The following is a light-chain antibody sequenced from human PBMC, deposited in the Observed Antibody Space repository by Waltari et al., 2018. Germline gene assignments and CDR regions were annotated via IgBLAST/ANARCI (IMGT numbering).Light chain of an antibody. CDR2: GTS. CDR3: QQYDGEVVT. CDR1: QSVTSNS. Sequence: PTPSCRASQSVTSNSLTWYQQKLGQAPRLLIYGTSSRATGIPDRFSGSGSGTDFTLTISRLEPEDFAVYYCQQYDGEVVTFGGGTKVEI. V-gene: IGKV3-20*01. J-gene: IGKJ4*01.